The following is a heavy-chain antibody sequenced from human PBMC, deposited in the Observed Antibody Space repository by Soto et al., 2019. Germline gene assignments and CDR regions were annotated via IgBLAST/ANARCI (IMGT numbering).Heavy chain of an antibody. CDR1: GGSISSYY. D-gene: IGHD6-13*01. CDR3: ARGWAAAGTWDDAFDI. V-gene: IGHV4-59*01. CDR2: IYYSGST. Sequence: SETLSLTCTVSGGSISSYYWSWIRQPPGKGLEWIGYIYYSGSTNYNPSLKSRVTISVDTSKNQFSLKLSSVTAADTAVYYCARGWAAAGTWDDAFDIWGQGXMVTV. J-gene: IGHJ3*02.